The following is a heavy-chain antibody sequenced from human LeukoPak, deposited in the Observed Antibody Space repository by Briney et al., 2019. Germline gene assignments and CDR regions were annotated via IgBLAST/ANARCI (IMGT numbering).Heavy chain of an antibody. D-gene: IGHD6-19*01. CDR3: ARGVAGGWVLFDY. J-gene: IGHJ4*02. CDR2: IIPILGIA. V-gene: IGHV1-69*02. CDR1: GDTFSSYT. Sequence: GASVKVSCKASGDTFSSYTISWVRQAPGQGLEWMGRIIPILGIANYAQKFQGRVTITADKSTSTAYMELSSLRSEDTAVYYCARGVAGGWVLFDYWGQGTLVTVSS.